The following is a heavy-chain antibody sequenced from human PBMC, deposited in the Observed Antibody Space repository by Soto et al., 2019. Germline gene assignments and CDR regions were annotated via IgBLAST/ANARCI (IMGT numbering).Heavy chain of an antibody. Sequence: QVQLQESGPGLVKPSQTLSLTCTVSGGSVSNGSYYWSWIRQLPGKGLECIGDIANGRATYYNPCVTSRVSISQETPYNPFALRPTTQSSAETAAYYCATGLMTLAARIHTFDFWGQGTLVTVSS. D-gene: IGHD2-15*01. J-gene: IGHJ4*02. CDR2: IANGRAT. CDR1: GGSVSNGSYY. CDR3: ATGLMTLAARIHTFDF. V-gene: IGHV4-31*03.